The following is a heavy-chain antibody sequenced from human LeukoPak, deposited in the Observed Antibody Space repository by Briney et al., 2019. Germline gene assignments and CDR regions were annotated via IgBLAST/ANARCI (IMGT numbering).Heavy chain of an antibody. D-gene: IGHD3-10*01. CDR2: INWNGDRT. V-gene: IGHV3-20*04. Sequence: GGSLRLSCAASGFTFHDYGMTWVRQSPGKGLEWVSGINWNGDRTGYAVSVKGRFTISRDNAKKSLYLQMNSLKAEDTALYYCARRDYYGSGSPDYWGQGTLVTVSS. J-gene: IGHJ4*02. CDR3: ARRDYYGSGSPDY. CDR1: GFTFHDYG.